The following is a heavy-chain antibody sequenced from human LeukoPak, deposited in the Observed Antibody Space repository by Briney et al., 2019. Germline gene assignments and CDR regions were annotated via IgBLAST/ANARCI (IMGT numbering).Heavy chain of an antibody. D-gene: IGHD6-19*01. CDR3: ARPARPAITVAAYDY. CDR1: GYTFTNFW. J-gene: IGHJ4*02. V-gene: IGHV5-51*01. Sequence: GESLKISCKGSGYTFTNFWIGWVRQMPGEGPEWMGIIFPGDSDTRYSPSFQGQVTISVDKSIGTAYLQWNRLKASDTAMYYCARPARPAITVAAYDYWGQGTLVTVSS. CDR2: IFPGDSDT.